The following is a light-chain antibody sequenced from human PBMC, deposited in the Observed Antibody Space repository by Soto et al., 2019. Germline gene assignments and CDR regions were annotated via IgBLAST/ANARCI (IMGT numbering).Light chain of an antibody. V-gene: IGKV1-39*01. CDR1: QSISSY. Sequence: DIQMTQSPSSLSASVGDRVTITCRASQSISSYLNWYQQKPGKAPKLLIYAASSLQSGVPSRFSGSGSESDFTLSISSLQPEDFATYYYQQSYSTPLYTFGQGTKLEIK. CDR3: QQSYSTPLYT. CDR2: AAS. J-gene: IGKJ2*01.